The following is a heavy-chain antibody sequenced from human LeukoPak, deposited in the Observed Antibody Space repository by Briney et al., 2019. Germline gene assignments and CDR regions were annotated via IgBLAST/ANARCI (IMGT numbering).Heavy chain of an antibody. Sequence: GGSLRLSCAASGFTFSKYAMNWVRQAPGKGLEWVSVLFTGGGRTLYADSVKGRFTISGDTSRTTLYLQMNGLRAEDTAIYYCAKECDYSPGHKFDLWGQGTLVTVSS. CDR2: LFTGGGRT. CDR1: GFTFSKYA. D-gene: IGHD3-10*01. V-gene: IGHV3-23*01. J-gene: IGHJ4*02. CDR3: AKECDYSPGHKFDL.